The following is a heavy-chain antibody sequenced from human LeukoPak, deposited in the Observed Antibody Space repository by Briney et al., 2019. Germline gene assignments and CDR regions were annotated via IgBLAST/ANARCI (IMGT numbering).Heavy chain of an antibody. CDR2: INHSGST. Sequence: SETLSLTCAVYGGCFSGYYWSWIRQPPGKGLEWIGEINHSGSTNYNPSLKSRVTISVDTSKNQFSLKLSSVTAADTAVYYCARGRGDSGSYYADYWGQGTLVTVSS. CDR1: GGCFSGYY. J-gene: IGHJ4*02. D-gene: IGHD1-26*01. CDR3: ARGRGDSGSYYADY. V-gene: IGHV4-34*01.